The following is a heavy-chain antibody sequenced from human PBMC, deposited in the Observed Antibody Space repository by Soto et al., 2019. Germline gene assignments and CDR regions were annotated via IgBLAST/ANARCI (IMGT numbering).Heavy chain of an antibody. CDR3: ARRAQYCSSTSCYAFDI. Sequence: GGSLRLSCAASGFTFSSYSMNWVRQAPGKGLEWVSSISSSSSYIYYADSVKGRFTISRDNAKNSLYLQMNSLRAEDTAVYYCARRAQYCSSTSCYAFDIWGQGTMVTVSS. V-gene: IGHV3-21*01. J-gene: IGHJ3*02. CDR1: GFTFSSYS. D-gene: IGHD2-2*01. CDR2: ISSSSSYI.